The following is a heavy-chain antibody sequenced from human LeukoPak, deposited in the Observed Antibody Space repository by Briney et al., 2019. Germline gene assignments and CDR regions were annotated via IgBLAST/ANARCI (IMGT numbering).Heavy chain of an antibody. CDR2: IKQDGSEN. V-gene: IGHV3-7*03. Sequence: GGSLRLSCAASGFTFSNYWMSWVRQAPGKGLEWVANIKQDGSENFYVDSVKGRFTISRDNSKNSLFLQMNSLRVEDTALYYCSKWGDYDVLTGYYDSDFWGQGTLVTVSA. CDR1: GFTFSNYW. D-gene: IGHD3-9*01. CDR3: SKWGDYDVLTGYYDSDF. J-gene: IGHJ4*02.